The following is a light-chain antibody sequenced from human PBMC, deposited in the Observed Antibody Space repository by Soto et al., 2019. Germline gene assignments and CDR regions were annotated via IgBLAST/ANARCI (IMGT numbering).Light chain of an antibody. V-gene: IGLV2-14*01. J-gene: IGLJ1*01. Sequence: HSARAPPASVSVSPAQSITISFPGTSSDVGSYNYVSLYQLHPGKAPKLLIYEVSNRPSGVSNRFSGSKSGDTASLTISGLQAEDEADYYCSSYTTRTTLYVFGTGTKVTVL. CDR1: SSDVGSYNY. CDR3: SSYTTRTTLYV. CDR2: EVS.